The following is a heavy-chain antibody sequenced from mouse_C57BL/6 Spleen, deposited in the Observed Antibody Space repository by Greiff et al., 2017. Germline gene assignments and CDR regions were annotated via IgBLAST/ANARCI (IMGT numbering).Heavy chain of an antibody. D-gene: IGHD1-1*01. Sequence: EVQLHQSGPELVKPGASVKISCKASGYTFTDYYMNWVKQSHGKSLEWIGDINPNNGGTSYNQKFKGKATLTVDKSSSTAYMELRSLTSEDSAVYYCARRRSVAFDYWGQGTTLTVSS. CDR1: GYTFTDYY. V-gene: IGHV1-26*01. CDR3: ARRRSVAFDY. J-gene: IGHJ2*01. CDR2: INPNNGGT.